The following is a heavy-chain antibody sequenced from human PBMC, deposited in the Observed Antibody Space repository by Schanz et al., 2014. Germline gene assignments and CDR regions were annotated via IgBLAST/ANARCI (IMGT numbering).Heavy chain of an antibody. CDR1: GYTFISYG. CDR2: ISTSNGNT. Sequence: QVQLVQSGAEVKKPGSPVKVSCKSSGYTFISYGISWVRQAPGQGLEWMGWISTSNGNTNYIQKLQGRVTMTTDTSTGTAYMELRSLRSDDTALYYCTRGGYSYALSAFDIWGQGTMVTVSS. J-gene: IGHJ3*02. D-gene: IGHD5-18*01. CDR3: TRGGYSYALSAFDI. V-gene: IGHV1-18*01.